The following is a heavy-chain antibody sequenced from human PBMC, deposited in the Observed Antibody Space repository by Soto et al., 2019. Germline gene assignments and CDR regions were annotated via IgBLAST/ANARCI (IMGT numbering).Heavy chain of an antibody. V-gene: IGHV4-34*01. CDR3: ARATPARITMVRGVIVGTNYYYYMDV. CDR1: GGSFSGYY. CDR2: INHSGST. J-gene: IGHJ6*03. D-gene: IGHD3-10*01. Sequence: TSETLSLTCAVYGGSFSGYYWSWIRQPPGKGLEWIGEINHSGSTNYNPSLKSRVTISVDTSKNQFSLKLSSVTAADTAVYYCARATPARITMVRGVIVGTNYYYYMDVWGKGTTVTVSS.